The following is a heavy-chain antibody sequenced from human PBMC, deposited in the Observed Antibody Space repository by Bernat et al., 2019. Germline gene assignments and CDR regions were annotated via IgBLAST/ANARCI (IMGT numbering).Heavy chain of an antibody. Sequence: VLLVESGGDLVQPGRSLRLSCAASGFTFSSYAMTWVRQAPGKGLEWVAAVRFNGGGKYYADSVKGRFTISRDDSKNTLHLQMKSLRVYDTAIYYCGKEIPISNYFNSMDYWGQGTTVTVSS. CDR2: VRFNGGGK. CDR3: GKEIPISNYFNSMDY. J-gene: IGHJ4*02. D-gene: IGHD4-4*01. V-gene: IGHV3-23*04. CDR1: GFTFSSYA.